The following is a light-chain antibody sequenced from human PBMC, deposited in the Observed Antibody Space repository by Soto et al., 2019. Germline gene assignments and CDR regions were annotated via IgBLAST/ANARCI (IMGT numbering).Light chain of an antibody. Sequence: EIVMTQSLATLSVSPGERATLSCRASQSVSSNLAWYQQKPGQAPRLLIYGASTRATGIPARFSGSGSGTEFTLTISSLQSEDFAVYYCQQYNNWPWTFGQGIKVEIK. CDR3: QQYNNWPWT. CDR2: GAS. V-gene: IGKV3-15*01. CDR1: QSVSSN. J-gene: IGKJ1*01.